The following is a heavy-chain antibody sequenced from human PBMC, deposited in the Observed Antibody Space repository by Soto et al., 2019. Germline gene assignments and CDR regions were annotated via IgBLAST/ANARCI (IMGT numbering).Heavy chain of an antibody. CDR2: IYYSGST. CDR1: GGSISSGDYY. V-gene: IGHV4-30-4*01. Sequence: SETLSLTCTVSGGSISSGDYYWSWIRQPPGKGLEWIGYIYYSGSTYYNPSLKSRVTISVDTSKNQFSLKLSSVTAADTAVYYCARARVEMATILIFDYWGQGTLVT. J-gene: IGHJ4*02. CDR3: ARARVEMATILIFDY. D-gene: IGHD2-15*01.